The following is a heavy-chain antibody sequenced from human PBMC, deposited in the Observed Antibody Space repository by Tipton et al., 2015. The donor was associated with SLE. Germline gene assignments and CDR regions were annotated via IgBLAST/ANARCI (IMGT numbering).Heavy chain of an antibody. CDR1: GGSISSGGYS. J-gene: IGHJ2*01. D-gene: IGHD6-13*01. CDR3: ARRGVLGGYFTPLVYFDL. CDR2: IYYSGST. Sequence: TLSLTCAVSGGSISSGGYSWSWIRQPPGKGLEWIGYIYYSGSTNYNPSLKSRVTISVDTSKNQFSLKLGSVTAADTAVYYCARRGVLGGYFTPLVYFDLWGRGTLVTVSS. V-gene: IGHV4-61*08.